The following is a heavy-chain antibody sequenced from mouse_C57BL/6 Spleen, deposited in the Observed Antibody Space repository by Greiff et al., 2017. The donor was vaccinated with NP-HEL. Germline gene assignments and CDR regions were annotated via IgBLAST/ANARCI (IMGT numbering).Heavy chain of an antibody. CDR2: IYPGDGDT. Sequence: QVQLKQSGPELVKPGASVKISCKASGYAFSSSWMNWVKQRPGKGLEWIGRIYPGDGDTNYNGKFKGKATLTADKSSSTAYMQLSSLTSEDSAVYFCARGYYGSSYEDYWGQGTTLTVSS. J-gene: IGHJ2*01. D-gene: IGHD1-1*01. V-gene: IGHV1-82*01. CDR3: ARGYYGSSYEDY. CDR1: GYAFSSSW.